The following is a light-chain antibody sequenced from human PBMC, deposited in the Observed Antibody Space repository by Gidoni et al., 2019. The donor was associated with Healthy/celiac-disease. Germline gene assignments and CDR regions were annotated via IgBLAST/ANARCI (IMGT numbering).Light chain of an antibody. Sequence: QSALTQPASVSGSPGQSIPISCTGTSSHVGGYNYVSWYQQHPGKAPKLMIYEVSNRPSGVSNRFSGSKSGNTASLTIAGLQAEDEADYYCSSYTSSSTLPYVFGTGTKVTVL. V-gene: IGLV2-14*01. CDR3: SSYTSSSTLPYV. J-gene: IGLJ1*01. CDR2: EVS. CDR1: SSHVGGYNY.